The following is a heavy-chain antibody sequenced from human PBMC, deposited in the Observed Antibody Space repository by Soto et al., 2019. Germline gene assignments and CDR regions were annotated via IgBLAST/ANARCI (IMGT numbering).Heavy chain of an antibody. V-gene: IGHV4-59*01. CDR2: INYIGTT. Sequence: PSETLSLTCAVSGGSLSNYYWSWIRQPPGKGLEWIADINYIGTTNYNPSLKSRVTISIDTSKNQFSLNLYSVTAADTAVYYCARDGASGRNCSHPWGQGTLVTVSS. D-gene: IGHD3-16*01. J-gene: IGHJ5*02. CDR1: GGSLSNYY. CDR3: ARDGASGRNCSHP.